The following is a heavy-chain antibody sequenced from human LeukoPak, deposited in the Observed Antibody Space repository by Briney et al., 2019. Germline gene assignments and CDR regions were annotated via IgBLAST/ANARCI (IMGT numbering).Heavy chain of an antibody. CDR2: INTNTGNP. D-gene: IGHD2-21*02. V-gene: IGHV7-4-1*02. CDR1: GYTFTSYA. CDR3: ARSVTYCGGDCYPRPFDY. J-gene: IGHJ4*02. Sequence: VASVKVSCKASGYTFTSYAMNRVRRAPGQGLEWMGWINTNTGNPTYAQGFTGRFVFSLDTSVSTAYLQISSLKAEDTAVYYCARSVTYCGGDCYPRPFDYWGQGTLVTVSS.